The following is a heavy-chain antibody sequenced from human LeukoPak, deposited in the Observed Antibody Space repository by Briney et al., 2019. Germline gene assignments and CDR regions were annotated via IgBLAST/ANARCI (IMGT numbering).Heavy chain of an antibody. Sequence: PSETLSLTCAVYGGSFSGYYWSWSRQPPGKGLEWIGSIYYSGSTYYNPSLKSRVTISVDTSKNQFSLKLSSVTAADTAVYYCARVGDYGDYIDYYYMDVWGKGTTVTVSS. CDR3: ARVGDYGDYIDYYYMDV. CDR1: GGSFSGYY. CDR2: IYYSGST. V-gene: IGHV4-34*01. J-gene: IGHJ6*03. D-gene: IGHD4-17*01.